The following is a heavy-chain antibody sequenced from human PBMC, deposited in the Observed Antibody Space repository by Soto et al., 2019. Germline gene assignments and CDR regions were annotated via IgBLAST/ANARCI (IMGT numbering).Heavy chain of an antibody. D-gene: IGHD3-22*01. J-gene: IGHJ4*02. V-gene: IGHV3-30*18. CDR3: AKAVVDYSDSSGYFSDFDY. CDR1: GFGFSFYG. CDR2: ISDDGNDK. Sequence: VQLVESGGGVVQPGRSLRLSCVASGFGFSFYGMHWVRQAPGKGLEWVAVISDDGNDKYYGDSVKGRFTISRDNSANTVFLQMTGLREEDTAVYYCAKAVVDYSDSSGYFSDFDYWGQGTLVSVSS.